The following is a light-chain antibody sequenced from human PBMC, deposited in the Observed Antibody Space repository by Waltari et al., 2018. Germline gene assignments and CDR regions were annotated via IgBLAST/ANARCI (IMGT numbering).Light chain of an antibody. CDR1: QGIGNN. Sequence: DIQMTQSPSSLSASVGDTVTITCQASQGIGNNLNWYQQKPGKAPKLLIYRTSSFQSGIPSRFSGSGSGTDFTLTISRVEAGDEADYYCQVWESTNEVLFGGGTK. CDR3: QVWESTNEVL. V-gene: IGKV1-39*01. CDR2: RTS. J-gene: IGKJ4*01.